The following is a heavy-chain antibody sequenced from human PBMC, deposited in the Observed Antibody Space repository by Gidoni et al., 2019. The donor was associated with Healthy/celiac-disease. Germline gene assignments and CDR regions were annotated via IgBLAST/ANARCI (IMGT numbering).Heavy chain of an antibody. Sequence: QVQLQESGPGLVKPSETLSLTCTISGGSISTHYWSWIRQPPGKGLEWIGYIYYSGSTNYNPSLKSRVTISVDTSKNQFSLKLSSVTAADTAVYYCARDRPCGSSGWCYYFDYWGQGTLVTVSS. D-gene: IGHD6-19*01. V-gene: IGHV4-59*11. CDR2: IYYSGST. CDR1: GGSISTHY. CDR3: ARDRPCGSSGWCYYFDY. J-gene: IGHJ4*02.